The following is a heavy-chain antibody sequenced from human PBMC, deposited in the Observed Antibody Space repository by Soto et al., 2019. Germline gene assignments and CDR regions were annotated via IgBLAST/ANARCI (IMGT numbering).Heavy chain of an antibody. CDR3: PRHNSYAPKLVATIDAYFMDV. V-gene: IGHV4-39*01. CDR2: IYYSGST. Sequence: SETLSLTCTVSGGSISSSSYYWGWIRQPPGKGLEWIGSIYYSGSTYYNPSLKSRVTISVDTSKNQFSLKLSSVTAADTAVYYCPRHNSYAPKLVATIDAYFMDVWGKGTSVTVSS. D-gene: IGHD5-12*01. J-gene: IGHJ6*03. CDR1: GGSISSSSYY.